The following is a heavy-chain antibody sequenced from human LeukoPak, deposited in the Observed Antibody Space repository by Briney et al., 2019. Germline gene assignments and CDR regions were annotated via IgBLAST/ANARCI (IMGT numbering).Heavy chain of an antibody. CDR2: IKQDGSEK. CDR3: ARGSGSYYDAFDI. V-gene: IGHV3-7*01. CDR1: GFTFSNAW. D-gene: IGHD1-26*01. Sequence: GGSLRLSCAVSGFTFSNAWMSWVRQAPGKGLEWVANIKQDGSEKYYVDSVKGRFTISRDNAKNSLYLQMNSLRAEDTAVYYCARGSGSYYDAFDIWGQGTMVTVSS. J-gene: IGHJ3*02.